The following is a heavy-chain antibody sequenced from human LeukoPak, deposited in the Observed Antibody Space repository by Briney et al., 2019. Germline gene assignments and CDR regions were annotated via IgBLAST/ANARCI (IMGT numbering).Heavy chain of an antibody. CDR3: ARLLVDTAMVFRYYYCDY. J-gene: IGHJ4*02. CDR1: GGSISSYY. Sequence: PSETLSLTCTVSGGSISSYYWSWIRQLPGKGLEWIGYIYYSGSTNFNPSLKSRVTISVDTSKNQFSLKLSSVTAADTAVYYCARLLVDTAMVFRYYYCDYWGQGTLVTVSS. V-gene: IGHV4-59*01. D-gene: IGHD5-18*01. CDR2: IYYSGST.